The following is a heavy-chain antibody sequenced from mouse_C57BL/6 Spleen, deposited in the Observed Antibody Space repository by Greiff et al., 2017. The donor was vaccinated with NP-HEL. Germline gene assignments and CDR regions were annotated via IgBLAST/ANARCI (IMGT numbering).Heavy chain of an antibody. CDR1: GFTFSSYA. Sequence: EVQRVESGAGLVKPGGSLKLSCAASGFTFSSYAMSWVRQTPEKRLEWVAYISSGGDYIYYADTVKGRFTISRDNSRNTLYLQMSRLTSEDTAMYYCTRGPRIYYDDDRIFDYWGQGTTLTVSS. V-gene: IGHV5-9-1*02. J-gene: IGHJ2*01. CDR2: ISSGGDYI. D-gene: IGHD2-4*01. CDR3: TRGPRIYYDDDRIFDY.